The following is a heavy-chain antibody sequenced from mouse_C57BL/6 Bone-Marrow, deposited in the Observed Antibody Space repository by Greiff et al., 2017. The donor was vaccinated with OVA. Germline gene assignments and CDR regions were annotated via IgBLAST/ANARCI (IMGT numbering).Heavy chain of an antibody. CDR3: TREDGNYGFAY. CDR2: ISSGGDYI. V-gene: IGHV5-9-1*02. J-gene: IGHJ3*01. Sequence: EVMLVESGEGLVKPGGSLKLSCAASGFTFSSYAMSWVRQTPEKRLEWVAYISSGGDYIYYADTVKGRFTISRDNVRNTLYLQMSSLKSEDTAMYYCTREDGNYGFAYWGQGTLVTVSA. CDR1: GFTFSSYA. D-gene: IGHD2-1*01.